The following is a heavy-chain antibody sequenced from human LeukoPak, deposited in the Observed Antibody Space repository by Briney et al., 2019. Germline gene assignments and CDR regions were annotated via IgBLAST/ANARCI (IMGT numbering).Heavy chain of an antibody. CDR1: GFTFNNYA. V-gene: IGHV3-23*01. D-gene: IGHD2-2*02. CDR2: ISGSGGTT. CDR3: AKTAPPAIGKPFDF. J-gene: IGHJ4*02. Sequence: GGSLRLSCATSGFTFNNYAMSWVRQAPGKGLEWFSVISGSGGTTYYIDSVKGRFTIFRDNPKNTLYLQMNSLRAEDTAVYYCAKTAPPAIGKPFDFWGQGTLVTVSS.